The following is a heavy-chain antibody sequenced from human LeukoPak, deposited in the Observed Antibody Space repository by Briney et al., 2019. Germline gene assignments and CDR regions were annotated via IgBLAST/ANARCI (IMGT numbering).Heavy chain of an antibody. CDR2: IFYSGGT. CDR3: ARAPGGYWFDP. D-gene: IGHD3-16*01. V-gene: IGHV4-39*07. CDR1: GGSISSLSYY. J-gene: IGHJ5*02. Sequence: PSETLSLTCTVSGGSISSLSYYWAWIRQSPGKGLEWIGSIFYSGGTYDNPSLKSRVTISVDTSKNQFSLKLSSVTAADTAVYYCARAPGGYWFDPWGQGTLVTVSS.